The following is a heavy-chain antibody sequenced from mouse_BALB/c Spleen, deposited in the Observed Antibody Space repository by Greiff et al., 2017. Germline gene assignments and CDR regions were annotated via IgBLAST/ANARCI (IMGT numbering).Heavy chain of an antibody. J-gene: IGHJ3*01. Sequence: EVQLQQSGPSLVKPSQTLSLTCSVTGDSITSGYWNWIRKFPGNKLEYMGYISYSGSTYYNPSLKSRISITRDTSKNQYYLQLNSVTTEDTATYYCARGGYDGYWFAYWGQGTLVTVAA. V-gene: IGHV3-8*02. CDR1: GDSITSGY. CDR3: ARGGYDGYWFAY. D-gene: IGHD2-3*01. CDR2: ISYSGST.